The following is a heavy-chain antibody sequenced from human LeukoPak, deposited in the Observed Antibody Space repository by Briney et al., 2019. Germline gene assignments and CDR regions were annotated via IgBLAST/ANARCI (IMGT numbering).Heavy chain of an antibody. CDR3: ATTQSIAAHLVPSDF. Sequence: GESLKISCKGSGYRFSSYWIGWERQMPGKGLEWMGSIYPGDSDLRYSPSFQGQVIISADKSISTAYLQWSSLRASDTAMYYCATTQSIAAHLVPSDFWGQGTLVTVSS. CDR2: IYPGDSDL. CDR1: GYRFSSYW. D-gene: IGHD6-6*01. J-gene: IGHJ4*02. V-gene: IGHV5-51*01.